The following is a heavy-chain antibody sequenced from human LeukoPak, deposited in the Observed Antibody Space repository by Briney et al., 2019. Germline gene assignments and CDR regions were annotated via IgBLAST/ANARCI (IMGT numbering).Heavy chain of an antibody. D-gene: IGHD3-3*01. CDR2: IRYDGSNK. CDR1: GFTFSSYG. Sequence: PGGSLRLSCAASGFTFSSYGIHWVRQAPGKGLEWVAFIRYDGSNKYYTDSVKGRFTISRDNAKNSLYLQMNSLRAEDTAVYYCARDPDRTTIFGVVIIPYYYYYYMDVWGKGTTVTVSS. CDR3: ARDPDRTTIFGVVIIPYYYYYYMDV. J-gene: IGHJ6*03. V-gene: IGHV3-30*02.